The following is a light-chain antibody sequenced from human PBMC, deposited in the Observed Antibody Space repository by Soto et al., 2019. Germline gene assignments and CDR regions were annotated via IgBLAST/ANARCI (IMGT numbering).Light chain of an antibody. V-gene: IGKV1-39*01. CDR3: QQSYSAPYT. J-gene: IGKJ2*01. CDR2: GAA. Sequence: DIQMTQSPSSLSASVGDRVSISCRTSQNIDRYLNWYQQKPGKAPQVLISGAASLQSGVPSRFSGSGSGTEFTLSISSLQPEDFATYFCQQSYSAPYTFGPGTRLEI. CDR1: QNIDRY.